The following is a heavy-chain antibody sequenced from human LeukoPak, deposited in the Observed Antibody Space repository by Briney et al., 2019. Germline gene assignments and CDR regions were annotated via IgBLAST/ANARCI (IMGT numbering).Heavy chain of an antibody. J-gene: IGHJ4*02. CDR3: ASFGISWGSAY. D-gene: IGHD2-21*01. Sequence: GGSLRLSCEASGFSFGDHGMAWVRQAPGKGLEWVSSIRDSGGNTYQGDSLEGRFTISRDNVRNTLYLHMNSLRAEDTAVYYCASFGISWGSAYWGQGTLVTVSS. CDR1: GFSFGDHG. V-gene: IGHV3-23*01. CDR2: IRDSGGNT.